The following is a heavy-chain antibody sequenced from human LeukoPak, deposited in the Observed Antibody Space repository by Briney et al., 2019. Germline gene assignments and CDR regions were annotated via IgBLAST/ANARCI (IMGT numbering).Heavy chain of an antibody. Sequence: PSETLSLTCTVSGGSIISYYWSWIRQPPGKGLEWIGYIYYSGSTNYNPSLKSRVTISVGTSKNQFSLKLSSVTAADTAVYYCARGGGMGHYYYYMDVWGKGTTVTISS. V-gene: IGHV4-59*01. D-gene: IGHD5-24*01. J-gene: IGHJ6*03. CDR3: ARGGGMGHYYYYMDV. CDR2: IYYSGST. CDR1: GGSIISYY.